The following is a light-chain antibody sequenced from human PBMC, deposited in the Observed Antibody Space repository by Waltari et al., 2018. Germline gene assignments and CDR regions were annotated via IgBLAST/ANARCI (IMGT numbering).Light chain of an antibody. CDR3: GTWDTSLSKV. CDR1: GPHFGNNY. Sequence: QPVLTQPPSVSAAPGPQVTISCSGPGPHFGNNYVPWYKQSPGTAPQPLIFDNNKRPSGIPGRFSGSKSGTSATLVITGLQTGDEADYYCGTWDTSLSKVFGGGTKLTVL. V-gene: IGLV1-51*01. J-gene: IGLJ2*01. CDR2: DNN.